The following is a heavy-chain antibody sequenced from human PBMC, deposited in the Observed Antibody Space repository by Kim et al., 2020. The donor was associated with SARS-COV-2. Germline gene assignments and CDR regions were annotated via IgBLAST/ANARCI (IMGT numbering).Heavy chain of an antibody. J-gene: IGHJ6*02. V-gene: IGHV3-30*04. CDR1: GFTFSSYA. Sequence: GGSLRLSCAASGFTFSSYAMHWVRQAPGKGLEWVAVISYDGSNKYYADSVKGRFTISRDNSKNTLYLQMNSLRAEDTAVYYCARDRRPDQAGLLWFGEWYYYYGMDVWGQGTTVTVSS. CDR2: ISYDGSNK. D-gene: IGHD3-10*01. CDR3: ARDRRPDQAGLLWFGEWYYYYGMDV.